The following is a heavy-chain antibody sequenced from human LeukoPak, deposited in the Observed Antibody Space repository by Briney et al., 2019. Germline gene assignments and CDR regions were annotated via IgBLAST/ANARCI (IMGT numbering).Heavy chain of an antibody. Sequence: GGSLRLSCAASGFTFSSYAMSWVRQAPGKGLEWVSAISGSGGSTYYADSVKGRFTISRDSSKNTLYLQMNSLRAEDTAVYYCAKDRLGIAAAGTSDYWGQGTLVTVSS. J-gene: IGHJ4*02. CDR1: GFTFSSYA. D-gene: IGHD6-13*01. CDR3: AKDRLGIAAAGTSDY. CDR2: ISGSGGST. V-gene: IGHV3-23*01.